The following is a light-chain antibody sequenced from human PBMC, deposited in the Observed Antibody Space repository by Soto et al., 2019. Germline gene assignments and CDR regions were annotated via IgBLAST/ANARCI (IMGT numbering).Light chain of an antibody. J-gene: IGKJ2*01. CDR2: GAS. V-gene: IGKV3-15*01. CDR1: QSVRGN. Sequence: EIVMTQSPATLSVSPGERATLSCRASQSVRGNLAWYQQKPGQSPRLLIFGASTRATGVPDRFSGSGSGAEFTLTISSLQSEDFAVYYCQQYGSSPPYTFGQGTKLEIK. CDR3: QQYGSSPPYT.